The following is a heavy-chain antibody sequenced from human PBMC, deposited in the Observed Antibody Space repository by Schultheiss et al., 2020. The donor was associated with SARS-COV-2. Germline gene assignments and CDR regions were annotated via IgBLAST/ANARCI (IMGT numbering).Heavy chain of an antibody. CDR2: ISYDGSNK. V-gene: IGHV3-30-3*01. Sequence: GGSLRLSCAASGFTFSSYAMNWVRQAPGKGLEWVAVISYDGSNKYYADSVKGRFTISRDNSKNTLYLQMNSLRAEDTAVYYCARGLVWSGYYNYCYGMDVWGQGTTVTVSS. D-gene: IGHD3-3*01. CDR1: GFTFSSYA. J-gene: IGHJ6*02. CDR3: ARGLVWSGYYNYCYGMDV.